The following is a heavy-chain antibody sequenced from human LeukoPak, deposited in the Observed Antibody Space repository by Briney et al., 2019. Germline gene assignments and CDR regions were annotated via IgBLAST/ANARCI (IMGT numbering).Heavy chain of an antibody. CDR2: IRSSGDSA. Sequence: PGGSLRLSCAASGFTFSDYYMSWIRQAPGKGLEWVSVIRSSGDSAYYADFVKGRFTISRDNSKNTLYLQMNSLRAEDTAVYYCAKGYYASGSSLSAFDSWGQGTLVTVSS. V-gene: IGHV3-23*01. J-gene: IGHJ4*02. CDR3: AKGYYASGSSLSAFDS. D-gene: IGHD3-10*01. CDR1: GFTFSDYY.